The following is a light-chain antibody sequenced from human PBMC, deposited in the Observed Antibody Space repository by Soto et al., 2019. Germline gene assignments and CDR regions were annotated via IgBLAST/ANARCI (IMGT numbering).Light chain of an antibody. CDR3: LSTTSTISYG. Sequence: QSALTQPASVSGSPGQSIAISCTGTTSDVGGYNYVSWYQQHPGKVPKLLIHDVSHRPSGVSNRFSGSKSGNTASLTISGLQAEDEADYYCLSTTSTISYGFGTGTKVTVL. V-gene: IGLV2-14*03. CDR1: TSDVGGYNY. J-gene: IGLJ1*01. CDR2: DVS.